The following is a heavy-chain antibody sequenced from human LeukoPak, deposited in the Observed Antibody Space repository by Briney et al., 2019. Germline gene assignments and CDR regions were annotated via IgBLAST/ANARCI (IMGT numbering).Heavy chain of an antibody. CDR2: IWADGNNK. CDR3: ARDSAPYRFDH. CDR1: GFTVSTSG. Sequence: GMSLRLSCAASGFTVSTSGIHWVRQAPGKGLEWVADIWADGNNKYYADSVEGRFTVSRDNSNNLVYLHMNNLRAEDTAVYYCARDSAPYRFDHWGQGTLVTVSS. J-gene: IGHJ4*02. D-gene: IGHD3-16*02. V-gene: IGHV3-33*01.